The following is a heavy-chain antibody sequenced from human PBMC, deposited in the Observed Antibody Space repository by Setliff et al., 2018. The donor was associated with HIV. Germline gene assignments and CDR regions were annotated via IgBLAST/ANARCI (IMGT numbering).Heavy chain of an antibody. CDR2: IKQDGSVK. Sequence: GGSLRLSCAASGFTFSNNWMAWVRLAPGKGLEWVANIKQDGSVKNYVDSVRGRFTISRDNARNTVYLQLNSLRVEDTAVYYCAKQLSPHFYYYMDVWGNGTTVTVSS. CDR3: AKQLSPHFYYYMDV. D-gene: IGHD3-3*02. J-gene: IGHJ6*03. V-gene: IGHV3-7*02. CDR1: GFTFSNNW.